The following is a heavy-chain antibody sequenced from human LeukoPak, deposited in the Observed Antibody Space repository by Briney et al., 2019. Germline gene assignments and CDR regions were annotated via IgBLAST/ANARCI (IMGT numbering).Heavy chain of an antibody. D-gene: IGHD6-19*01. CDR1: GGSISSGSYY. CDR3: ARDLGSGWYFDY. J-gene: IGHJ4*02. Sequence: ASQTLSLTCTVSGGSISSGSYYWSWIRQPAGKGLEWIGRIHTSGSTNYNPSLKSRVTVSVDTSKNQFSLKLSSVTAADTAVYYCARDLGSGWYFDYWGQGTLVTVSS. V-gene: IGHV4-61*02. CDR2: IHTSGST.